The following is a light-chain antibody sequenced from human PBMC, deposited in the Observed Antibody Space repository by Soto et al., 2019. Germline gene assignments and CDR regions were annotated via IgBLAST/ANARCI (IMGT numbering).Light chain of an antibody. CDR1: SSNIGSKT. Sequence: QPVLTQPPSASGTPGQRVTISCSGSSSNIGSKTVNWYQQLPGTAPKLLIYSNNQRPSGVPDRFSGSKSGTSASLAISGLQSEDEADYSCAAWDDSLNGVVFGGGTKVTVL. CDR2: SNN. J-gene: IGLJ2*01. CDR3: AAWDDSLNGVV. V-gene: IGLV1-44*01.